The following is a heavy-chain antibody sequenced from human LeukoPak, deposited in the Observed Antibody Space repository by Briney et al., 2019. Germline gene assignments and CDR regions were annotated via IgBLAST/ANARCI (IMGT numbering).Heavy chain of an antibody. J-gene: IGHJ5*02. CDR1: GFTFSSYG. CDR3: AKDRIGYCTRLSCLNWFDP. D-gene: IGHD2-8*01. Sequence: GRSLRLSCAASGFTFSSYGMHWVRQAPGKGLEWVPVISYDGINKHYADYVKGRLTISRDNSKNTLYLQMNSLRAKDTAVYYCAKDRIGYCTRLSCLNWFDPWGQGNLVTVSS. CDR2: ISYDGINK. V-gene: IGHV3-30*18.